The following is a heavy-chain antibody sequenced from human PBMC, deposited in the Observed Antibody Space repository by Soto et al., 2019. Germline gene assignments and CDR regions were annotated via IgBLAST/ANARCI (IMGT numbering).Heavy chain of an antibody. J-gene: IGHJ4*02. CDR3: ATLSNGEGVLFDY. CDR2: INHSGST. V-gene: IGHV4-34*01. CDR1: GGSINSYY. D-gene: IGHD2-8*01. Sequence: PSETLSLTCTVSGGSINSYYWSWIRQPPGKGLEWIGEINHSGSTNYNPSLKSRVTISVDTSKNQFSLKLSSVTAADTAVYYCATLSNGEGVLFDYCGQGSPVTVSS.